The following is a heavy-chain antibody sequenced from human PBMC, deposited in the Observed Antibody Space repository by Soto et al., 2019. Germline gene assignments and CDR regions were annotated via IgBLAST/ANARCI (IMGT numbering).Heavy chain of an antibody. V-gene: IGHV3-21*01. J-gene: IGHJ4*02. D-gene: IGHD6-19*01. CDR1: GFTFSSYN. CDR3: ARGVSGAGADSTDY. CDR2: ISSGSSYI. Sequence: EVQLVESGGGLVKPGGSLRLSCTASGFTFSSYNMIWVRQAPGKGLEWVSSISSGSSYIYYADSVKGRFTISRDNARNSLYLQMNSLRAEDTAVYYCARGVSGAGADSTDYWGQGILVTVSS.